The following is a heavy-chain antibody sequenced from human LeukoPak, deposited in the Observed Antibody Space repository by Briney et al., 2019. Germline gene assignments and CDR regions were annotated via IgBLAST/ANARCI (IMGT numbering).Heavy chain of an antibody. V-gene: IGHV3-48*03. D-gene: IGHD3-22*01. CDR2: ISCSGSTI. CDR1: GFTVSSNY. Sequence: GGSLRLSCAASGFTVSSNYMNWVRQAPGKGLEWVSYISCSGSTIYYADSVKGRFTISRDNAKNSLYLQMNSLRAEDTAVYYCARETYYYDSSGYYPPGMDVWGQGTTVTVSS. CDR3: ARETYYYDSSGYYPPGMDV. J-gene: IGHJ6*02.